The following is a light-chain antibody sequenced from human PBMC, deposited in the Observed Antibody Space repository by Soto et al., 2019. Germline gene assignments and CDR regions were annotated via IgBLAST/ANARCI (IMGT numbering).Light chain of an antibody. J-gene: IGKJ4*01. V-gene: IGKV3-15*01. CDR3: QQYNKWPLT. Sequence: EIVMTQSPATLSESPGERATLSCRAGQSVSSNLAWYQQKRGQAPRLLIYGTSTRATGIPARFSGSGSGTEFTLTISSLQSEDFAVYCCQQYNKWPLTFGGGTKVEIK. CDR1: QSVSSN. CDR2: GTS.